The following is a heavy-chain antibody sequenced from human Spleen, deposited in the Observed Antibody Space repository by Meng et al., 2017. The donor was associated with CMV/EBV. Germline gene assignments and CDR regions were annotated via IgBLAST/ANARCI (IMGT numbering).Heavy chain of an antibody. CDR3: ARDYSNYLEYYSGLDV. V-gene: IGHV1-8*01. D-gene: IGHD4-11*01. CDR1: GYTFTTYD. J-gene: IGHJ6*02. CDR2: MNPNSGNT. Sequence: ASVKVSCKASGYTFTTYDIKWARQASGQGLEWMGWMNPNSGNTGYAQKFQGRVTFTRSTSTSTAYMELSNLRSEDTAVYYCARDYSNYLEYYSGLDVWGQGTTVTVSS.